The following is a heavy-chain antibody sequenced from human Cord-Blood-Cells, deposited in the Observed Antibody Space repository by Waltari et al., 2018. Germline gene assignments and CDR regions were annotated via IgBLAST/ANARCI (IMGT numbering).Heavy chain of an antibody. Sequence: QVQLQQWGAGLLKPSETLSLTCAVYGGSFSGYYCSWIRQPQGKGLKWIGEINHSGSTNYNPTLKSRVTISVDTSKNQFSLKLSSVTAADTAVYYCALPHIYCSGGSCYSAEYFQHWGQGTLVTVSS. CDR3: ALPHIYCSGGSCYSAEYFQH. J-gene: IGHJ1*01. V-gene: IGHV4-34*01. CDR1: GGSFSGYY. D-gene: IGHD2-15*01. CDR2: INHSGST.